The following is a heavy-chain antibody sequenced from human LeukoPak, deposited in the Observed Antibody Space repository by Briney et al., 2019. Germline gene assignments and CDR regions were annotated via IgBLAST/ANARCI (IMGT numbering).Heavy chain of an antibody. Sequence: SSETLSLTCAVYGGSFSGYYWSWIRQPPGKGLEGIGEINHSGSTNYNPSLKSRVTISVDTSKNQFSLKLSSVTAADTAVYYCARDSKKYSGSYSYYFDYWGQGTLVTVSS. CDR2: INHSGST. CDR1: GGSFSGYY. CDR3: ARDSKKYSGSYSYYFDY. D-gene: IGHD1-26*01. V-gene: IGHV4-34*01. J-gene: IGHJ4*02.